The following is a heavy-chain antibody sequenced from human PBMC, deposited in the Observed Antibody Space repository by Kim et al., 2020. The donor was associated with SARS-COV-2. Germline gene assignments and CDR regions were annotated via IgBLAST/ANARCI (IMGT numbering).Heavy chain of an antibody. CDR3: ARGGRVCSVGSCQAD. D-gene: IGHD2-15*01. Sequence: DSVKGRFTISRDNARNPLYLQMSSLRVEDTAVYYCARGGRVCSVGSCQADWGQGTLVTVSS. V-gene: IGHV3-74*01. J-gene: IGHJ4*02.